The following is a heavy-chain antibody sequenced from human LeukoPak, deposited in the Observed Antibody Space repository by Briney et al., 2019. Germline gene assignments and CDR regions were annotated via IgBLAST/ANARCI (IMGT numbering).Heavy chain of an antibody. CDR1: GFTFSNAW. J-gene: IGHJ4*02. CDR3: STHPRIRPSD. V-gene: IGHV3-15*01. CDR2: IKSKTDGGTT. Sequence: GGSLRLSCAASGFTFSNAWMSWVRQAPGKGLEWVGRIKSKTDGGTTDYAAPVKGRFTISRDDSTNTLYLQMNGLKTEDTAVYYCSTHPRIRPSDWGQGTLVTVSS. D-gene: IGHD2-15*01.